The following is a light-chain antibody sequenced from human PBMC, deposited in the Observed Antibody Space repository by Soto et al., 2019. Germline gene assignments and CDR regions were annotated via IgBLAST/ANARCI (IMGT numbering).Light chain of an antibody. CDR3: LQDYSYPRT. CDR2: GTS. Sequence: AIQMTQSPSSLSAFVGDRVTITCRASQAIRSDLGWYQQRPGKAPKLLIYGTSNLQSGVPSRFSGTGSGTAFTLTISSLQPEDFATYYCLQDYSYPRTFGQGTKVEIK. V-gene: IGKV1-6*01. J-gene: IGKJ1*01. CDR1: QAIRSD.